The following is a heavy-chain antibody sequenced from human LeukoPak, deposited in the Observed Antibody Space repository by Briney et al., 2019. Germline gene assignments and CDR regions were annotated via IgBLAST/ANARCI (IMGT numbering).Heavy chain of an antibody. J-gene: IGHJ4*02. Sequence: ASVKVSCKASGCTFSSYAISWVRQAPGQGLEWMGGIIPIFGTANYAQKFQGRVTITADESTSTAYMELSSLRSEDTAVYYCARAGWVKTAALDLDYWGQGTLVTVSS. D-gene: IGHD6-25*01. CDR2: IIPIFGTA. CDR3: ARAGWVKTAALDLDY. CDR1: GCTFSSYA. V-gene: IGHV1-69*01.